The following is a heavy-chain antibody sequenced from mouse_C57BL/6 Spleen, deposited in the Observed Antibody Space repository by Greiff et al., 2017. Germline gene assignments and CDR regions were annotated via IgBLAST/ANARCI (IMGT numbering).Heavy chain of an antibody. D-gene: IGHD4-1*01. Sequence: EVKVVESGGGLVQPGGSLSLSCAASGFTFTDYYMSWVRQPPGKALEWLGFIRNKANGYTTEYSASVKGRFTISRDNSQSILYLQMNALRAEDSATYYGARYSWDLYYAMDYWGQGTSVTVSS. V-gene: IGHV7-3*01. CDR1: GFTFTDYY. J-gene: IGHJ4*01. CDR3: ARYSWDLYYAMDY. CDR2: IRNKANGYTT.